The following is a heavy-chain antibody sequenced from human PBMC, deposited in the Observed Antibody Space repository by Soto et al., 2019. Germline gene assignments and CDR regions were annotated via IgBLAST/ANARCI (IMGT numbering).Heavy chain of an antibody. D-gene: IGHD3-10*01. Sequence: ASVKVSCKASGYTFTNYGISWVRQAPGQGLEWLGWISAYNGNTKYAQKLQGRVTMTTDTSTSTAYMELRSLRSDDTAVYYCARGVGSGSYYNQYNWFDPWGQGTLVTVSS. CDR2: ISAYNGNT. J-gene: IGHJ5*02. CDR3: ARGVGSGSYYNQYNWFDP. V-gene: IGHV1-18*01. CDR1: GYTFTNYG.